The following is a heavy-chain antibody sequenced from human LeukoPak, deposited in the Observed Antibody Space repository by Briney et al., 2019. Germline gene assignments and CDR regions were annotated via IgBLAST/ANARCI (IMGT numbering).Heavy chain of an antibody. D-gene: IGHD3-22*01. Sequence: ASVKVSCKASGYTFTSYGISWVRQAPGQRLEWMGWINAGNGNTKYSQKFQGRVTITRDTSASTAYMELSSLRSEDTAVYYCARASEGTSGYFHTLDYWGQGTLVTVSS. CDR1: GYTFTSYG. CDR3: ARASEGTSGYFHTLDY. V-gene: IGHV1-3*01. J-gene: IGHJ4*02. CDR2: INAGNGNT.